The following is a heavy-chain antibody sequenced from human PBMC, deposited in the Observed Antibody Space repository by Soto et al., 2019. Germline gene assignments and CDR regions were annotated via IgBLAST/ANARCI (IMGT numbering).Heavy chain of an antibody. CDR3: AKAPPNDCSSTSCYFDP. Sequence: GGSLRLSCAASGFTFSSYGMHWVRQAPGKGLEWVAVISYDGSNKYYADSVKGRFTISRDNSKNTLYLQMNSLRAEDTAVYYCAKAPPNDCSSTSCYFDPWGQGTLVTVSS. D-gene: IGHD2-2*01. V-gene: IGHV3-30*18. J-gene: IGHJ5*02. CDR2: ISYDGSNK. CDR1: GFTFSSYG.